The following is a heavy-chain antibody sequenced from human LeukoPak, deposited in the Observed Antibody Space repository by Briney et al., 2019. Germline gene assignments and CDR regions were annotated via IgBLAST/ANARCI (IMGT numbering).Heavy chain of an antibody. Sequence: SETLSLTCTVSGGSISSSSYYWGWIRQPPGKGLEWIGSIYYSGSTYYNPSLKSRVTISVDTSKNQFSLKLSSATAADTAVYYCARRRRPSSSSAYFDCWGQGTLVTVSS. CDR1: GGSISSSSYY. CDR2: IYYSGST. J-gene: IGHJ4*02. CDR3: ARRRRPSSSSAYFDC. D-gene: IGHD6-6*01. V-gene: IGHV4-39*01.